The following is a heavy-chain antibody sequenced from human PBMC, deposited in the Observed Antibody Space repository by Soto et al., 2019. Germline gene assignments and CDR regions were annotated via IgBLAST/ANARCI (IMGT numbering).Heavy chain of an antibody. D-gene: IGHD3-10*01. CDR1: GFTIGGAW. Sequence: EVQLVESGGGVVQPGGSLRLSCAASGFTIGGAWMSWVRQAPGKGLEWVAKIRQDGNEKYYVDSVKGRFTISRDNAKNSLYLQMNSLRAEDTAVYYCARDRYTMVRGVHDYWGQGTLVTVSS. J-gene: IGHJ4*02. CDR3: ARDRYTMVRGVHDY. V-gene: IGHV3-7*01. CDR2: IRQDGNEK.